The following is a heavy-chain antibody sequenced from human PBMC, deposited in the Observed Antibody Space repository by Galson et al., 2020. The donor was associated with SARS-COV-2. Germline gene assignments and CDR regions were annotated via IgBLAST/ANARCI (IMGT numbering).Heavy chain of an antibody. D-gene: IGHD6-19*01. V-gene: IGHV6-1*01. Sequence: SQTLSLTCAISGDSVSSNSVAWNWNRQSPSRGLEWLGRTYYRSKWNNDYAVSVKSRITINSDTSKNQFSLQLNSVTPEDTTVYYCARDPSGWTFFDYWGQGTLVTVSS. CDR2: TYYRSKWNN. CDR1: GDSVSSNSVA. J-gene: IGHJ4*02. CDR3: ARDPSGWTFFDY.